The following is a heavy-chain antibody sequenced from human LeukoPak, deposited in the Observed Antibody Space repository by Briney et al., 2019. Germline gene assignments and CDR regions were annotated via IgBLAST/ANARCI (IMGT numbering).Heavy chain of an antibody. V-gene: IGHV1-18*01. CDR2: IGAYNGNT. Sequence: ASVKVSCKASGYTFTSYGISWARQAPGQGLEWMGWIGAYNGNTNYAQKLQGRVTMTTDTSTSTAYMELRSLRSDDTAVYYCARFERWTGTVYLDYWGQGTLVTVSS. J-gene: IGHJ4*02. D-gene: IGHD3/OR15-3a*01. CDR3: ARFERWTGTVYLDY. CDR1: GYTFTSYG.